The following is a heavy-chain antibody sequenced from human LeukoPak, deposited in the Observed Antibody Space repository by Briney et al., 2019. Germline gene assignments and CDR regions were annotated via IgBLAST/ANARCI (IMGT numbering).Heavy chain of an antibody. CDR1: GFTFSNAW. V-gene: IGHV3-30-3*01. Sequence: PGGSLRLSCAASGFTFSNAWMTWVRRAPGKGLEGVAVISYDGSNKYYADPVKGRFTITRDNSKNTLYLQMNSLRAEDTAVYYCARERGRDTYYFDYWGQGTLVTVSS. CDR2: ISYDGSNK. J-gene: IGHJ4*02. CDR3: ARERGRDTYYFDY. D-gene: IGHD2-21*02.